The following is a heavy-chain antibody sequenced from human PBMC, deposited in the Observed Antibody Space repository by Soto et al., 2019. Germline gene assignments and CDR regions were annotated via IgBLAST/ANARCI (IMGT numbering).Heavy chain of an antibody. V-gene: IGHV4-34*01. CDR2: INHSGST. D-gene: IGHD6-13*01. CDR1: GGSFSGYY. J-gene: IGHJ4*02. CDR3: ARDRTAEPTKLDY. Sequence: SETLSLTCAVYGGSFSGYYWSWIRQPPGKGLEWIGEINHSGSTNYNPSLKSRVTISVDTSKNQFSLKLSSVTAADTAVYYCARDRTAEPTKLDYWGQGTLVTVSS.